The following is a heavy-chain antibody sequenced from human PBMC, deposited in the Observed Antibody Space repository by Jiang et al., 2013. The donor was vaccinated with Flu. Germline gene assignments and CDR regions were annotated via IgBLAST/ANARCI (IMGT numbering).Heavy chain of an antibody. CDR2: INPNSGGT. J-gene: IGHJ4*02. D-gene: IGHD2-2*01. V-gene: IGHV1-2*02. Sequence: QGLEWMGWINPNSGGTNYAQKFQGRVTMTRDTSISTAYMELSSLRSEDTAVYYCARDVMGYCSSTSCHDYWGQGTLVTVSS. CDR3: ARDVMGYCSSTSCHDY.